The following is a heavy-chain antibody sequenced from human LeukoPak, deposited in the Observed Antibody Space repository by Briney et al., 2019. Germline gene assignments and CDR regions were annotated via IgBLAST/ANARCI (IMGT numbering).Heavy chain of an antibody. D-gene: IGHD3-3*01. CDR3: ARAPEEDFWSGYLY. V-gene: IGHV1-2*02. J-gene: IGHJ4*02. CDR1: GYTFTSYY. CDR2: INPNSGGT. Sequence: ASVKVSCKASGYTFTSYYMHWVRQAPGQGLEWMGWINPNSGGTNYAQKFQGRVTMTRDTSISTAYMELSRLRSDDTAVYYCARAPEEDFWSGYLYWGQGTLVTVST.